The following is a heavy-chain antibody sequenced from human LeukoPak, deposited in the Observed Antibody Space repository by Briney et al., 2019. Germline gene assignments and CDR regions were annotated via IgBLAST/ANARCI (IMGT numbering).Heavy chain of an antibody. J-gene: IGHJ3*02. Sequence: ASVKVSCKASGYTFTSYGISWVRQAPGQGLEWMGWISAYNGNTNYAQKLQGRVTMTTDTSTSTAYMELRSLRSDDTAVYYCERDFGADSSGYYLDAFDIWGQGTMVTVSS. CDR2: ISAYNGNT. CDR1: GYTFTSYG. V-gene: IGHV1-18*01. CDR3: ERDFGADSSGYYLDAFDI. D-gene: IGHD3-22*01.